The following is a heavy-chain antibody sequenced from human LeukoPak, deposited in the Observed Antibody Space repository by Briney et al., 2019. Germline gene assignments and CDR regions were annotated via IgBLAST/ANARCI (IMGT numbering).Heavy chain of an antibody. CDR3: ARLWFGELNLDY. CDR1: GFTFSSYA. CDR2: ISGSGDST. J-gene: IGHJ4*02. Sequence: PGGSLRLSCAASGFTFSSYAMSWVRQAPGKGLEWVSAISGSGDSTYYADSVKGRFTISRDNAKNSLYLQMNSLRAEDTAVYYCARLWFGELNLDYWGQGTLVTVSS. D-gene: IGHD3-10*01. V-gene: IGHV3-23*01.